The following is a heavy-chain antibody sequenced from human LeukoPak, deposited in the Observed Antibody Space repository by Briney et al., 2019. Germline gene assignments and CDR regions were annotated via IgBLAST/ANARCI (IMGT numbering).Heavy chain of an antibody. CDR3: AREFRRSPPVVYHYYGMDV. D-gene: IGHD3-22*01. Sequence: ASVKVSCKASGGTFSSYAISWVRQAPGQGLEWMGGIIPIFGTANYAQKFQGRVTITADESTSTAYMELSSLRSEDTAVYYCAREFRRSPPVVYHYYGMDVWGQGTTVTVSS. V-gene: IGHV1-69*13. J-gene: IGHJ6*02. CDR2: IIPIFGTA. CDR1: GGTFSSYA.